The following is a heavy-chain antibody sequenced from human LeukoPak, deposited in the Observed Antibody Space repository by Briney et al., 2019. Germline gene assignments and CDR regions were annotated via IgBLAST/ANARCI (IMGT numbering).Heavy chain of an antibody. CDR2: IWYDGSNK. CDR3: ARDGAFGNYFDY. Sequence: GGSLRLSCAASGFTFSSYGMHWVRQAPGKGLERVAVIWYDGSNKYYADSVKGRFTISRDNSKNTLYLQMNSLRAEDTAVYYCARDGAFGNYFDYWGQGTLVTVSS. D-gene: IGHD3-10*01. CDR1: GFTFSSYG. V-gene: IGHV3-33*01. J-gene: IGHJ4*02.